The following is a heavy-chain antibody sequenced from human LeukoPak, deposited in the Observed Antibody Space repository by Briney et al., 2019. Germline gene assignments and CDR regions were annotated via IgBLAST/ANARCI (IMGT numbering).Heavy chain of an antibody. D-gene: IGHD3-10*01. CDR1: GYTFTSYA. V-gene: IGHV7-4-1*02. J-gene: IGHJ6*02. Sequence: ASVKVSCKASGYTFTSYAMNWVRQAPGQGLEWMGWINTNTGNPTYAQGFTGRFIFSLDTSVSTAYLQISSLKAEDTAVYYCARPTGLLWFGEIYGMDVWGQGTTVTVSS. CDR2: INTNTGNP. CDR3: ARPTGLLWFGEIYGMDV.